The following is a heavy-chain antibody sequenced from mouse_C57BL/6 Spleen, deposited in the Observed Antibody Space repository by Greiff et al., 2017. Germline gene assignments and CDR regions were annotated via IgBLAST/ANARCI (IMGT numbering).Heavy chain of an antibody. D-gene: IGHD1-1*01. CDR3: ARGTLITSFDY. CDR1: GFTFSDYG. J-gene: IGHJ2*01. CDR2: ISSGSSTI. V-gene: IGHV5-17*01. Sequence: EVKVVESGGGLVKPGGSLKLSCAASGFTFSDYGMHWVRQAPEKGLEWVAYISSGSSTIYYADTVKGRFTISRDNAKNTLFRQMTSLRSEDTAMYYCARGTLITSFDYWGQGTTLTVSS.